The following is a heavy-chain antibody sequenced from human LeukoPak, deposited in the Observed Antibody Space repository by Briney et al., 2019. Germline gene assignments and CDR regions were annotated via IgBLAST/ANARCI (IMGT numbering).Heavy chain of an antibody. J-gene: IGHJ4*02. CDR1: GFTFSSYS. CDR3: ARGSWSAAGTSIDY. Sequence: PGGSLRLSCSASGFTFSSYSMDWVRQAPGKGPEYVSGINNSGGSTQYVDSVKGRFTISRDNSKNTVYLQMSSLRPEDTAVYYCARGSWSAAGTSIDYWGQGTLVTVSS. D-gene: IGHD6-13*01. V-gene: IGHV3-64D*06. CDR2: INNSGGST.